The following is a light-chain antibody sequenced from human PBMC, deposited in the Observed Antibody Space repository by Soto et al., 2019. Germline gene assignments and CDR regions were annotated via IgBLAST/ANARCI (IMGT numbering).Light chain of an antibody. CDR3: QQRNNSPQT. J-gene: IGKJ1*01. Sequence: EIVLTQSPGTLSLSPGERATLSWRASQSVDNYLEWSQQKPGQAPRLVIYESSNRATGIPARFSGSGSGTDFILTISSLEPEDFAVYYCQQRNNSPQTFGHGTKVDI. CDR2: ESS. V-gene: IGKV3-11*01. CDR1: QSVDNY.